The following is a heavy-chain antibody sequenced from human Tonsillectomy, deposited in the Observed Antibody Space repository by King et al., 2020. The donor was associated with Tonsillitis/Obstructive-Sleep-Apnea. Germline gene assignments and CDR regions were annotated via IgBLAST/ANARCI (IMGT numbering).Heavy chain of an antibody. CDR2: INSISSTI. CDR3: ARDRDGYNSAPVIY. J-gene: IGHJ4*02. CDR1: GFTFSSYS. D-gene: IGHD5-24*01. V-gene: IGHV3-48*02. Sequence: QLVQSGGGLVQPGGSLRLSCAASGFTFSSYSMNWVRQAPGKGLEWVSYINSISSTIYYADSVKGRFTISRDNAKNSLYLQMNSLRDEDTAVYYCARDRDGYNSAPVIYWGQGTLVTVSS.